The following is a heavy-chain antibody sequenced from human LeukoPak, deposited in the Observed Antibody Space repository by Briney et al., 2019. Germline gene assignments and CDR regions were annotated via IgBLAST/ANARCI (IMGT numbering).Heavy chain of an antibody. V-gene: IGHV1-18*01. CDR1: GYTFTSYG. CDR2: ISAYNGNT. D-gene: IGHD5-18*01. Sequence: ASVKVSCKASGYTFTSYGISWVRQAPGQGLEWMGWISAYNGNTNYAQKLQGRVTKTTDTSTSTAYMELRSLRSDDTAVYYCARERYSYGAFDYWGQGTLVTVSS. J-gene: IGHJ4*02. CDR3: ARERYSYGAFDY.